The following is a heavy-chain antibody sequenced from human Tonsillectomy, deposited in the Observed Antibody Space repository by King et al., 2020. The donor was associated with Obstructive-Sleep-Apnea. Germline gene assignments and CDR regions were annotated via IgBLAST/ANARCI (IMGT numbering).Heavy chain of an antibody. V-gene: IGHV3-66*01. J-gene: IGHJ6*02. D-gene: IGHD2-8*02. CDR3: ARDLVMDV. CDR1: GFTVSSKY. CDR2: LYAVGST. Sequence: VQLVESGGGLVQPGGSLRLSCAASGFTVSSKYMSWVRQAPGKGLEWVSVLYAVGSTYYADSVKGRFTISRDNSKNTVYLQMKSLRAEDTAVYFCARDLVMDVWGQGTTVTVSS.